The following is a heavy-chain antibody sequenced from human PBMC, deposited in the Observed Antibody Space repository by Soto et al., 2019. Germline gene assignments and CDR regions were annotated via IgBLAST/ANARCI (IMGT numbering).Heavy chain of an antibody. D-gene: IGHD3-9*01. V-gene: IGHV3-30*18. CDR1: GFTFSSDG. Sequence: GGSLRLSCAASGFTFSSDGMHWVRQAAGKGLEWVAVISYDGSNKYYADSVKGRFTISRDNSKNTLYLQMNSLRAEDTAVYYCAKDRDILTGYSVFDYWRQGALVTVSS. J-gene: IGHJ4*02. CDR2: ISYDGSNK. CDR3: AKDRDILTGYSVFDY.